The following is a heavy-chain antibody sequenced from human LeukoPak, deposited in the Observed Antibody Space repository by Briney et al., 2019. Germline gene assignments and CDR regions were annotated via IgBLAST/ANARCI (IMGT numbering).Heavy chain of an antibody. J-gene: IGHJ4*02. V-gene: IGHV3-23*01. CDR1: GFTFSSYG. CDR3: AKGPAGTVEFFDY. CDR2: ISGSGGST. Sequence: GGSLRLSCAASGFTFSSYGMSWVRQAPGKGLEWVSAISGSGGSTYYADSVKGRFTISRDNSKNTLYLQMNSLRAEDTAVYYCAKGPAGTVEFFDYWGQGTLVTVSS. D-gene: IGHD6-13*01.